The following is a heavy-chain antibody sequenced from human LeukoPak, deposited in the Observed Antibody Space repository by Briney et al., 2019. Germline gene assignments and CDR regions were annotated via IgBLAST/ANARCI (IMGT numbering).Heavy chain of an antibody. V-gene: IGHV1-18*01. J-gene: IGHJ6*03. CDR1: GYTFTSYG. D-gene: IGHD5-18*01. Sequence: ASVKVSCKASGYTFTSYGITWVRQAPGQELEWLGWISGYDDNANFAQKFQGRVTIAADKSTSTAYMELSSLRSEDTAVYYCARGGGYSYGPNYYYYMDVWGKGTTVTVSS. CDR2: ISGYDDNA. CDR3: ARGGGYSYGPNYYYYMDV.